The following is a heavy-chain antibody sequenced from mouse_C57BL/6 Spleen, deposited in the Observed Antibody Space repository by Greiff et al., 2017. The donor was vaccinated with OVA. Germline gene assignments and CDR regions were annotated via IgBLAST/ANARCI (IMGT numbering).Heavy chain of an antibody. CDR1: GYTFTSYW. D-gene: IGHD2-1*01. J-gene: IGHJ3*01. Sequence: QQPGAELVKPGASVKMSCKASGYTFTSYWITWVKQRPGQGLEWIGDIYPGSGSTNYNEKFKSKATLTVDTSSSTAYMQLISLTSEDSAVYYCARSGGNYPFAYWGQGTLVTVSA. V-gene: IGHV1-55*01. CDR3: ARSGGNYPFAY. CDR2: IYPGSGST.